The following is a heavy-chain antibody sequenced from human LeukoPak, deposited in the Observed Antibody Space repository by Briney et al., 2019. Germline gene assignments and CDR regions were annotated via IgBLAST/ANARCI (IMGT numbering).Heavy chain of an antibody. J-gene: IGHJ4*02. CDR1: GGSFSGYY. D-gene: IGHD2-2*01. Sequence: TSETLSLTCAVYGGSFSGYYWSWIRRPPGKGLEWIGEINHSGSTNYNPSLKSRVTISVDTSKNQFSLKLSSVTAADTAVYYCARGPAMTEDYWGQGTLVTVSS. CDR3: ARGPAMTEDY. CDR2: INHSGST. V-gene: IGHV4-34*01.